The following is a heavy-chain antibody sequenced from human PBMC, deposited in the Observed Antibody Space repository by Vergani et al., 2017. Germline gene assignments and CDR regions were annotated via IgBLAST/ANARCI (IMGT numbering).Heavy chain of an antibody. V-gene: IGHV4-30-4*08. J-gene: IGHJ3*02. CDR2: IFSSGNS. CDR1: GDSISSGYYY. Sequence: QVQLQESGPGLVKPSQTLCLTCTVSGDSISSGYYYWSWIRQPPGKGLEWIGCIFSSGNSYYNPSLKSRLTISLDTSKNRFSLRLNSVTAADTAVYYCARXRRDIVANDAFDIWGQGTVVTVSS. D-gene: IGHD5-12*01. CDR3: ARXRRDIVANDAFDI.